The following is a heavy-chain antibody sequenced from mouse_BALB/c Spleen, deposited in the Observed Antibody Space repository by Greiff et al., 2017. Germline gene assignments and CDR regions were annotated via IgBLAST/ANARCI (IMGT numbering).Heavy chain of an antibody. CDR2: INPSTGYT. V-gene: IGHV1-7*01. D-gene: IGHD4-1*01. CDR3: ALTGTPFDY. CDR1: GYTFTSYW. J-gene: IGHJ2*01. Sequence: QVQLKESGAELAKPGASVKMSCKASGYTFTSYWMHWVKQRPGQGLEWIGYINPSTGYTEYNQKFKDKATLTADKSSSTAYMQLSSLTSEDSAVYYCALTGTPFDYWGQGTTLTVSS.